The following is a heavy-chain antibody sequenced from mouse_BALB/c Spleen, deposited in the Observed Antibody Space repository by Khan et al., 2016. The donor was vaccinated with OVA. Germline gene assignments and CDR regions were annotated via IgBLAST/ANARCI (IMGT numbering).Heavy chain of an antibody. CDR1: GYVFTKFG. Sequence: QIQLVQSGPELKKPGETVKISCKASGYVFTKFGMNWVKQAPGKGLKWMGWINTYTGEATYADDFTGRVVFSLETSASTAYLQINNLKNEDTATYCCATPPYCSCVIGYWGQGTSVTVSS. J-gene: IGHJ4*01. D-gene: IGHD2-10*01. CDR3: ATPPYCSCVIGY. V-gene: IGHV9-3-1*01. CDR2: INTYTGEA.